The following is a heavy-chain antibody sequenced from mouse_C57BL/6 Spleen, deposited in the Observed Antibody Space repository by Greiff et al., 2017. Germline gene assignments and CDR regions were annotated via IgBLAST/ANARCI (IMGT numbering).Heavy chain of an antibody. Sequence: QVQLQQSGAELVKPGASVKLSCKASGYTFTSYWMQWVKQRPGQGLEWIGEIDPSDSYTNYNQKFKGKATLTVDTSSSTAYMQLSSLTSEDSAVYYCARSLDAMDYWGQGTSVTVSS. CDR2: IDPSDSYT. CDR3: ARSLDAMDY. J-gene: IGHJ4*01. CDR1: GYTFTSYW. V-gene: IGHV1-50*01.